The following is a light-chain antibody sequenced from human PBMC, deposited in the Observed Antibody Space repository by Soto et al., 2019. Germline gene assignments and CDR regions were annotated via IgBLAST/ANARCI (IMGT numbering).Light chain of an antibody. Sequence: DIQMTQSPSTLSASVGDRVTITCRASQGISRWLAWYQQKPGKAPKVLIYKASSLESGVSSRFSGSGSGTEFTLTISSLQPDDLATYYCQQYDTYPWTLGEGTKVDIK. CDR1: QGISRW. CDR3: QQYDTYPWT. CDR2: KAS. V-gene: IGKV1-5*03. J-gene: IGKJ1*01.